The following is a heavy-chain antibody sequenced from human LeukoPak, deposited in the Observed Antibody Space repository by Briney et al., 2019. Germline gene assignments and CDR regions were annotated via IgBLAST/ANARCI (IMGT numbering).Heavy chain of an antibody. D-gene: IGHD3-10*01. Sequence: SETLSLTCTVSGGSISSYYWSWIRQPPGKGLEWIGYIYHSGSTYYNPSLKSRVTISVDRSKNQFSLKLSSVTAADTAVYYCAREDRISDAFDIWGQGTMVTVSS. CDR3: AREDRISDAFDI. J-gene: IGHJ3*02. CDR2: IYHSGST. V-gene: IGHV4-59*12. CDR1: GGSISSYY.